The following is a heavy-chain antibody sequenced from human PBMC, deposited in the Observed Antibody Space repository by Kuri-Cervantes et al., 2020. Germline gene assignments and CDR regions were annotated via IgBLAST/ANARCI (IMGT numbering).Heavy chain of an antibody. V-gene: IGHV3-21*04. CDR3: LTARRSPYWYFDL. D-gene: IGHD6-6*01. Sequence: GGSLRLSCAASGFTFSSYSMNWVRQAPGKGLEWVSSISSSSSYIYYADSVKGRFTISRDNAKNSLYLQMNSLRAEDTAVYYCLTARRSPYWYFDLWGRGTLVTVSS. CDR2: ISSSSSYI. J-gene: IGHJ2*01. CDR1: GFTFSSYS.